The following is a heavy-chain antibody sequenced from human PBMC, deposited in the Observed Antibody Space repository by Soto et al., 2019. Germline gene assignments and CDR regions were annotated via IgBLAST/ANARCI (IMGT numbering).Heavy chain of an antibody. Sequence: XETLSLTCAVSGGSISSSNWWSWVRQPPGKGLEWIGEIYHSGSTNYNPSLKSRVTISVDKSKNQFSLKLSSVTAADTAVYYCARKYYYDSSGYDYWGQGTLVTGSS. V-gene: IGHV4-4*02. CDR2: IYHSGST. CDR3: ARKYYYDSSGYDY. D-gene: IGHD3-22*01. J-gene: IGHJ4*02. CDR1: GGSISSSNW.